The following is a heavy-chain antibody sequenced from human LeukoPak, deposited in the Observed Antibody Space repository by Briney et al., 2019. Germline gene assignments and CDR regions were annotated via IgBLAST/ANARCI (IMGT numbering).Heavy chain of an antibody. Sequence: GRSLRLSCAASGFTFSSYAMHWVRQAPGKGLEWVAVISYDGSNKYYADSLKGRFTISRDNSKNTLYLQMNSLRAEDTAVYYCARDHRAAAKPHYYYYYGMDVWGQGTTVTVSS. CDR2: ISYDGSNK. CDR1: GFTFSSYA. V-gene: IGHV3-30*04. CDR3: ARDHRAAAKPHYYYYYGMDV. J-gene: IGHJ6*02. D-gene: IGHD6-13*01.